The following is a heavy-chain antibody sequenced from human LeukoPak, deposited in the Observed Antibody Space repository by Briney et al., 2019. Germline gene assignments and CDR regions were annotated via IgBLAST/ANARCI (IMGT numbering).Heavy chain of an antibody. CDR3: AKDGDIWLGDLNWFDP. J-gene: IGHJ5*02. CDR2: ISGGGGNT. CDR1: GFTFSSYG. Sequence: PGGSLRLSCAASGFTFSSYGMTWVRQAPGKGLEWVSTISGGGGNTYYADSVKGRFTISRDISKNMLYLQMNSLRAEDTAVYYCAKDGDIWLGDLNWFDPWGQGTLVTVSS. V-gene: IGHV3-23*01. D-gene: IGHD3-10*01.